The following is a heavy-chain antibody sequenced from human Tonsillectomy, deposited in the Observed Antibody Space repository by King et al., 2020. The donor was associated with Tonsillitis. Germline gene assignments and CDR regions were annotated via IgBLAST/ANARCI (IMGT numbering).Heavy chain of an antibody. D-gene: IGHD5-18*01. J-gene: IGHJ4*02. CDR1: GGSINRYY. V-gene: IGHV4-59*08. Sequence: VQLQESGPGLVKPSETLSLSCTVSGGSINRYYWSWIRQPPGKGLEWIGYIYYTGSTNYNPSLKSRVTILLDTSKNQFSLELNSVTAADTAVYYCARHGSWTALLYYFDSWGQGTLVTVSS. CDR2: IYYTGST. CDR3: ARHGSWTALLYYFDS.